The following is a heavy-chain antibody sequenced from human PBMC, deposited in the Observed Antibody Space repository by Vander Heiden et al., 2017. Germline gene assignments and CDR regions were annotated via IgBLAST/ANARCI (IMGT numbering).Heavy chain of an antibody. CDR3: AKDSTGSGSYFYYFDY. CDR1: GFTFSSYA. CDR2: ISGSGGST. D-gene: IGHD3-10*01. Sequence: EVQLLESGGGLVQPGGSLRLSCAASGFTFSSYAMSWVRQAPGKGLEWVSAISGSGGSTYYADSVKGRFTISRDNSKNTLYLQMNSLRAEDTAVNYCAKDSTGSGSYFYYFDYWGQGTLVTVSS. J-gene: IGHJ4*02. V-gene: IGHV3-23*01.